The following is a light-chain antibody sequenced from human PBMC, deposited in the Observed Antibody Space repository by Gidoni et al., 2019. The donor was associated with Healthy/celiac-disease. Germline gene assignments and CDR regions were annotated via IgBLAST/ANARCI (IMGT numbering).Light chain of an antibody. J-gene: IGKJ5*01. V-gene: IGKV3-20*01. Sequence: EIVLTQSPGPLSMSPGESATLSCRASQSVSISFLAWSQQKPGQAPRLLIYGASSRATGIPDSFSGSGSGTDFTLTISRLEPEDFAVYYCQQYGSSPGITFGQGTRLEIK. CDR1: QSVSISF. CDR2: GAS. CDR3: QQYGSSPGIT.